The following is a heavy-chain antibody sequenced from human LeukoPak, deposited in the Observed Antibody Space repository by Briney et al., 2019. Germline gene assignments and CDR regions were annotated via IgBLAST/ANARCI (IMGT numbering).Heavy chain of an antibody. CDR1: GFTVSSNY. CDR2: IYSGGST. J-gene: IGHJ6*02. V-gene: IGHV3-66*02. CDR3: ARGPLSYYGSGSNGMDV. D-gene: IGHD3-10*01. Sequence: GGSLRLSCAASGFTVSSNYMSWVRQAPGKGLEWVSVIYSGGSTYYADSVKGRFTISRDNSKNTLYLQMNSLRAEDTAVYYCARGPLSYYGSGSNGMDVWGQGTTVTVS.